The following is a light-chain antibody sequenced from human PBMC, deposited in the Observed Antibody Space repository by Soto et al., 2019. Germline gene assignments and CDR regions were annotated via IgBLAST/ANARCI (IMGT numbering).Light chain of an antibody. J-gene: IGKJ1*01. Sequence: EIVLTQSPGTLSVSPGERATLSCRASQSVSIYLAWYQQKPGQAPRLLIYGASGRATGIPDRFSGSGSGTDFTLTISRLEPEDFAVYYCQQYRDSRTFGQGTKVDIK. CDR3: QQYRDSRT. CDR1: QSVSIY. CDR2: GAS. V-gene: IGKV3-20*01.